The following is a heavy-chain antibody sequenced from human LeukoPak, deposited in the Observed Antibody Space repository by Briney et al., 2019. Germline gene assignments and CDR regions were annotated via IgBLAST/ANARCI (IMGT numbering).Heavy chain of an antibody. V-gene: IGHV3-48*02. D-gene: IGHD2-2*01. CDR3: ARGGYCSSTSCWNNWFDP. J-gene: IGHJ5*02. CDR2: ISSSSSTI. CDR1: GFTFSSYS. Sequence: GGSLRLSCAASGFTFSSYSMNWVRQAPGKGLEWVSYISSSSSTIYYADPVKGRFTISRDNAKNSLYLQMNSLRDEDTAVYYCARGGYCSSTSCWNNWFDPWGQGTLVTVSS.